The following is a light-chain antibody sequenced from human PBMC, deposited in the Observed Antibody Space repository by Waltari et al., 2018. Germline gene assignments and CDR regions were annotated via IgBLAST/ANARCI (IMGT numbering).Light chain of an antibody. V-gene: IGLV2-23*02. J-gene: IGLJ3*02. CDR3: CSFTDTSIWV. Sequence: QSALTQPASVSGSPGQCITISSPGTNSDTGKYDLVSWYHQHPGKAPKRLIYEVTQRPSGVSNHFSGSKSGNTASLTISGLQPEDEANYYCCSFTDTSIWVFGGGTKLTVL. CDR1: NSDTGKYDL. CDR2: EVT.